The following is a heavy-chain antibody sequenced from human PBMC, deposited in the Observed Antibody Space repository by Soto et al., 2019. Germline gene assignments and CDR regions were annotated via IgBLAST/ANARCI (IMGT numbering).Heavy chain of an antibody. D-gene: IGHD3-22*01. CDR3: ARERHYYYRSGYQGY. V-gene: IGHV3-7*01. Sequence: QLVESGGTLVQPGGSLRLSCAASGFSFSSYWMRWVRQAPAGGLEWVANIEHDGSDTYYVASVKARFTVSRDNAKNFLYLQMNSLRVEDTAVYYCARERHYYYRSGYQGYWGQGTLVTVSS. CDR2: IEHDGSDT. J-gene: IGHJ4*02. CDR1: GFSFSSYW.